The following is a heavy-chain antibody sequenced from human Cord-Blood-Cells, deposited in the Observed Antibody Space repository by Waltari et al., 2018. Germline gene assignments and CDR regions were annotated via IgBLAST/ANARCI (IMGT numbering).Heavy chain of an antibody. CDR1: GGSFSGYY. J-gene: IGHJ4*02. Sequence: QVQLQQWGAGLLKPSETLSLTCAVYGGSFSGYYWSWIRQPPGKGLEWIGEINHSGSTNYKPSLKSRVTISVDTSKNQFSLKLSSVTAADTAVYYCARGGTIRRYFDWLYYFDYWGQGTLVTVSS. D-gene: IGHD3-9*01. V-gene: IGHV4-34*01. CDR3: ARGGTIRRYFDWLYYFDY. CDR2: INHSGST.